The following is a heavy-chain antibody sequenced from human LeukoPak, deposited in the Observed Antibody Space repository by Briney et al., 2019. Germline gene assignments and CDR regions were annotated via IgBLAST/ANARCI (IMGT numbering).Heavy chain of an antibody. D-gene: IGHD6-6*01. CDR1: GYTFTGYY. Sequence: ASVKVSCKASGYTFTGYYMHWVRQAPGQGLEWMGWINPNSGGTNYAQKFQGRVTMTRDTSISTAYMELSRLRSDDTAVYYCARDLFPGGAALDYRGQGTLVTVSS. V-gene: IGHV1-2*02. CDR3: ARDLFPGGAALDY. CDR2: INPNSGGT. J-gene: IGHJ4*02.